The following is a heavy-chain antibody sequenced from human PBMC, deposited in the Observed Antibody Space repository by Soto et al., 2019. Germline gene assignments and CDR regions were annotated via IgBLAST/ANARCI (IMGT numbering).Heavy chain of an antibody. V-gene: IGHV1-18*01. D-gene: IGHD6-19*01. CDR3: ERALGAVAGVDI. Sequence: QGLEWMGWISAYNGNTNYAQKLQGRVTMTTDTSTSTAYMELRSLRSDDTAVYYCERALGAVAGVDIWGQGTTVTVSS. CDR2: ISAYNGNT. J-gene: IGHJ3*02.